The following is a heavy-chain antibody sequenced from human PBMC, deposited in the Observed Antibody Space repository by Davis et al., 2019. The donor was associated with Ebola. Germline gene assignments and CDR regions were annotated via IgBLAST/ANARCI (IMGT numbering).Heavy chain of an antibody. CDR3: ARDPKKRITIFGVVIPDYYYYGMDV. J-gene: IGHJ6*02. CDR1: GYTLTELS. D-gene: IGHD3-3*01. V-gene: IGHV1-24*01. CDR2: FDPEDGET. Sequence: ASVKVSCKVSGYTLTELSMHWVRQAPGKGLEWMGGFDPEDGETIYAQKFQGRVTMTRDTSTSTVYMELSSLRSEDTAVYYCARDPKKRITIFGVVIPDYYYYGMDVWGQGTTVTVSS.